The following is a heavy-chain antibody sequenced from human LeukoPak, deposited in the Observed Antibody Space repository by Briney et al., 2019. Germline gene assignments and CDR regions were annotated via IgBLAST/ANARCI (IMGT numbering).Heavy chain of an antibody. CDR2: IYDSGST. V-gene: IGHV4-59*08. CDR3: ASQKYGDYVGSWFDP. CDR1: GGSISSYY. D-gene: IGHD4-17*01. Sequence: SETLSLTCTVSGGSISSYYWSWIRQPPGKGLEWIGCIYDSGSTNYNPSLRSRVTISVDTSKNQFSLKLSSVTAADTAVYYCASQKYGDYVGSWFDPWGQGTLVTVSS. J-gene: IGHJ5*02.